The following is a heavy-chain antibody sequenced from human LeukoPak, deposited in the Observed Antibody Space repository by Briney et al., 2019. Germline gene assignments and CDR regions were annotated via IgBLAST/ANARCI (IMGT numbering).Heavy chain of an antibody. D-gene: IGHD3-10*01. V-gene: IGHV4-39*01. CDR2: IYYNGNT. J-gene: IGHJ4*02. Sequence: SETLSLTCTVSGGSISSSSYSWGWLRQPPGTGLEWIGSIYYNGNTYYNASLKSRVTISVDTSKNQSSLKLSSVTAADTAVYYCAGQPGLSVRRFDYWGQGTLVTVSS. CDR1: GGSISSSSYS. CDR3: AGQPGLSVRRFDY.